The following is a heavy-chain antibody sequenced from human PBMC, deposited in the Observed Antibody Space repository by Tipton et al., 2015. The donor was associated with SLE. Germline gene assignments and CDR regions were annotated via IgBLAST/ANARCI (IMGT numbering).Heavy chain of an antibody. CDR2: INYSGST. CDR3: ARGLGVVVAVAFDI. D-gene: IGHD2-15*01. J-gene: IGHJ3*02. CDR1: GGSISSHY. V-gene: IGHV4-59*11. Sequence: TLSLTCTVSGGSISSHYWSWIRQPPGKGLEWIGYINYSGSTNYNPSLKSRVTISVDTSKNQFSLKLSSVTAADTAVYYCARGLGVVVAVAFDIWGQGTMVTVSS.